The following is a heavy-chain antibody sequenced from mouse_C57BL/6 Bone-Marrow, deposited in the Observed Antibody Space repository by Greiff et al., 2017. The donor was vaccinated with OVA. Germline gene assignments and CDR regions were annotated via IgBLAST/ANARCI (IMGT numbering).Heavy chain of an antibody. J-gene: IGHJ4*01. V-gene: IGHV1-72*01. CDR2: IDPHSGGT. CDR3: ARVPGKAYAMDY. Sequence: QVQLQQPGAELVKPGASVKLSCKASGYTFTSYWMHWVKQRPGRGLEWIGRIDPHSGGTTYNEKFKSKATLTVDKPSSTAYMQRSSLTSEDSAVYYCARVPGKAYAMDYWGQGTSVTVSS. CDR1: GYTFTSYW. D-gene: IGHD4-1*01.